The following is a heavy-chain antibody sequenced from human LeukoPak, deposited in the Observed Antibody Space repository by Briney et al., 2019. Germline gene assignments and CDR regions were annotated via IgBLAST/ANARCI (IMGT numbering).Heavy chain of an antibody. CDR2: IYHRGST. D-gene: IGHD3-22*01. CDR3: ARAKDSSGYYSLYYFDN. J-gene: IGHJ4*02. V-gene: IGHV4-38-2*02. Sequence: SSETLSLTCTVSGYSISSGFYWGWIRPPPGKGLEWIGSIYHRGSTYYNPSLKSRVTISLDTSKNQFSLKLSSVTAADTAVYYCARAKDSSGYYSLYYFDNWGQGTLVTVSS. CDR1: GYSISSGFY.